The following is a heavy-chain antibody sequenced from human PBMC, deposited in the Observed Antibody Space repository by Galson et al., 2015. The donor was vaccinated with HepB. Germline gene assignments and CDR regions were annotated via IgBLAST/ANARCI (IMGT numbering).Heavy chain of an antibody. CDR1: GYSFTSYW. D-gene: IGHD6-13*01. CDR2: IYPGDSDT. Sequence: QSGAEVKKPGESLKISCKGSGYSFTSYWIGWVRQMPGKGLEWMGIIYPGDSDTRYSPSFQGQVTISADKSISTAYLQWSSLKASDTAMYYCARLFLIPINPQHLSLNWFDPWGQGTLVTVSS. CDR3: ARLFLIPINPQHLSLNWFDP. V-gene: IGHV5-51*01. J-gene: IGHJ5*02.